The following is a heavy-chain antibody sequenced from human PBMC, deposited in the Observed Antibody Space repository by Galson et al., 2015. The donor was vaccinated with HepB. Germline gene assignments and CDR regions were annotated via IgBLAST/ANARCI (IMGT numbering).Heavy chain of an antibody. D-gene: IGHD2-2*01. CDR1: GGTFSSYA. CDR2: IIPILGIA. CDR3: ASGYCSSTSCYRYYYYYMDV. Sequence: SVKVSCKASGGTFSSYAISWVRQAPGQGLEWMGRIIPILGIANYAQKFQGRVTITADKSTSTAYMELSSLRSEDTAVYYCASGYCSSTSCYRYYYYYMDVWGKGTTVTVSS. J-gene: IGHJ6*03. V-gene: IGHV1-69*04.